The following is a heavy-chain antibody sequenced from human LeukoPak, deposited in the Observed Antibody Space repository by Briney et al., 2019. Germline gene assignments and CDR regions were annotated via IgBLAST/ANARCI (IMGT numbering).Heavy chain of an antibody. V-gene: IGHV1-8*01. Sequence: GASVKVSCKASGYTFTSYDINWVRQATGQGLEWMGWMNPNSGNTGYAQKFQGRVTMTRNTSISTAYMELSSLRSEDTAVYYCARAWSWQQLARSYYYGMDVWGQGTTVTVSS. D-gene: IGHD6-13*01. CDR1: GYTFTSYD. CDR2: MNPNSGNT. CDR3: ARAWSWQQLARSYYYGMDV. J-gene: IGHJ6*02.